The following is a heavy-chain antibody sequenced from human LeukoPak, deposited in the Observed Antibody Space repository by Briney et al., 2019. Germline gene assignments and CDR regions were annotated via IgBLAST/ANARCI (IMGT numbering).Heavy chain of an antibody. CDR2: LSESGDRT. CDR1: GFTFSTYG. CDR3: ARAIRPMGIITNFDQ. Sequence: PGESLRLSCLASGFTFSTYGMTWVRQAPGKGLEWVSSLSESGDRTNYADSVKGRFIISRDNSKKTVYFQMNSLRPEDTAVYYCARAIRPMGIITNFDQWGQGTLITVSA. V-gene: IGHV3-23*01. D-gene: IGHD3-10*01. J-gene: IGHJ4*02.